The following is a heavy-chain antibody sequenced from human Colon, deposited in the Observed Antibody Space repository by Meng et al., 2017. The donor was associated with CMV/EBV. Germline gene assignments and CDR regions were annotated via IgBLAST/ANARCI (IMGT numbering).Heavy chain of an antibody. CDR1: GFVFGDFL. CDR2: ITDKGIIT. D-gene: IGHD2-21*01. Sequence: SFSGSGFVFGDFLMTWVRRAPGKGLEWIAHITDKGIITYYADSVRGRFTISKDNDRNSVYLEMNNLRVDDTAVYYCARDVVAANLDYWGQGTLVTVSS. CDR3: ARDVVAANLDY. V-gene: IGHV3-11*01. J-gene: IGHJ4*02.